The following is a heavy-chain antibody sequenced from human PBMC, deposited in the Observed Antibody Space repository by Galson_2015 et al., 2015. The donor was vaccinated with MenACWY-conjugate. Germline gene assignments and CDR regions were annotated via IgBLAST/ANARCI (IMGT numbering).Heavy chain of an antibody. V-gene: IGHV4-39*01. D-gene: IGHD1-26*01. CDR3: ARQGRSGSYHSPFDY. Sequence: ATLSLTCSVSGGSISSYNYYWGWIRQPPGEGLEWIGTIYSSGSSYYNPALNSRVTISVDTSKNQFSLKQSPVAAADTAIYYCARQGRSGSYHSPFDYWGRGTLVTVSS. CDR2: IYSSGSS. J-gene: IGHJ4*02. CDR1: GGSISSYNYY.